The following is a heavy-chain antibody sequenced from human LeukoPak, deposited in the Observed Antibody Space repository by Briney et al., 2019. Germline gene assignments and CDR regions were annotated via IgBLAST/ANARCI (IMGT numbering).Heavy chain of an antibody. J-gene: IGHJ4*02. CDR3: AKGRGSYWNY. V-gene: IGHV3-30*02. D-gene: IGHD1-26*01. Sequence: GRSLRLSCAASGFTFSSYGMHWVRQAPGKGLEWVAFIRYDGSNKYYADSVKGRFTISRDNSKNTLYLQMNSLRAEDTAVYYCAKGRGSYWNYWGQGTLVTVSS. CDR2: IRYDGSNK. CDR1: GFTFSSYG.